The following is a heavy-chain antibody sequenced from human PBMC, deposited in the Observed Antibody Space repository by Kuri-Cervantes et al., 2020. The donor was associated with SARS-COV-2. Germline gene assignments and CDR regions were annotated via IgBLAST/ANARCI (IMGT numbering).Heavy chain of an antibody. Sequence: SETLSLTCAVYGGSFSGYYWSWIRQPPGKGLEWIGEINHSGSTNYNPSLKSRVTISVDTSKNQFSLKLSSVTAADTAVYFCASPGGFLDVWGKGTTVTVSS. CDR2: INHSGST. V-gene: IGHV4-34*01. CDR1: GGSFSGYY. CDR3: ASPGGFLDV. D-gene: IGHD4-23*01. J-gene: IGHJ6*04.